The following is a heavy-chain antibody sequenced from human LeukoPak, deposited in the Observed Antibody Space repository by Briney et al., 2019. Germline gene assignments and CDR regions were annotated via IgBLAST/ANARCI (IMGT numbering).Heavy chain of an antibody. CDR3: ASTTIFGVVIHAFDI. CDR2: IYTSGST. V-gene: IGHV4-4*07. CDR1: GGSISSYY. Sequence: PSETLSLTCTVSGGSISSYYWSWIRQPAGKGLEWIGRIYTSGSTNYSPSLTSRVTISVDTSKNQFSLKLSSVTAADTAVYYCASTTIFGVVIHAFDIWGQGTMVTVSS. J-gene: IGHJ3*02. D-gene: IGHD3-3*01.